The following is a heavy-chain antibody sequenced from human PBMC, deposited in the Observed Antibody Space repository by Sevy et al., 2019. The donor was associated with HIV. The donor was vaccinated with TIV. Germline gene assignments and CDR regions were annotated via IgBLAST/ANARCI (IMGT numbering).Heavy chain of an antibody. D-gene: IGHD6-19*01. CDR1: GFTFSNAW. J-gene: IGHJ4*02. CDR3: ATGLGKSDFDY. V-gene: IGHV3-15*01. CDR2: IKSKIDGATR. Sequence: GGSLRLSCAASGFTFSNAWMSWVRQAPGKGLGWVGRIKSKIDGATRDLAAPVKGRITISRDDSRNTLYLQMTSLKTEDTGVYYCATGLGKSDFDYWGQGTLVTVSS.